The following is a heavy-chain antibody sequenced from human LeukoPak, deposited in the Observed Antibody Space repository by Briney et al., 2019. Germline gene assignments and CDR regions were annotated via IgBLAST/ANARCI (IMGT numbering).Heavy chain of an antibody. Sequence: PSETLSLTCAVYGGSFSGYYWSWIRQPPGKGLEWIGEINHSGSTNYNPSLKSRVTISVDTSKNQFSLKLSSVTAADTAVYYCARYRGSSSRVGFDYWDQGTLVTVSS. CDR3: ARYRGSSSRVGFDY. CDR1: GGSFSGYY. V-gene: IGHV4-34*01. J-gene: IGHJ4*02. D-gene: IGHD6-13*01. CDR2: INHSGST.